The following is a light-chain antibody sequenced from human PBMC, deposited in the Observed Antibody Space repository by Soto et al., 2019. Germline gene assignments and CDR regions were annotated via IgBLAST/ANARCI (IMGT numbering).Light chain of an antibody. J-gene: IGLJ2*01. CDR3: CSYAGSYTV. Sequence: SALTPPRSVSGSPGQSVTISCTGTSSDVGGYNYVSWYQQHPGKAPKLMIYDVSKRPSGVPDRFSGSKSGNTASLTISGLQAEDEADYYCCSYAGSYTVFGGGTKLTVL. CDR2: DVS. CDR1: SSDVGGYNY. V-gene: IGLV2-11*01.